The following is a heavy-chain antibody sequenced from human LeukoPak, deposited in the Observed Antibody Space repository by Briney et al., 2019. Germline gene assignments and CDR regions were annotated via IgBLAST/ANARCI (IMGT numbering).Heavy chain of an antibody. D-gene: IGHD6-13*01. V-gene: IGHV4-34*01. CDR2: ISDSGST. CDR1: GGSLSGYY. Sequence: SETLSLTCAVSGGSLSGYYWSWIRQPPGKGLEWIGEISDSGSTNYNPSLKSRVTISGDMSKNQFSLNLNSVTAADTAVYYCTRGQGIAIWGQGTMVTVSS. CDR3: TRGQGIAI. J-gene: IGHJ3*02.